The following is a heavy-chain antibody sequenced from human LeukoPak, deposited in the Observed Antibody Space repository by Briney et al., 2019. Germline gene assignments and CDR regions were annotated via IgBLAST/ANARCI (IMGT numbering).Heavy chain of an antibody. Sequence: SETLSLTCSVSGASITDSGYYWSWIRQPPGKGLELIGFVPFRGGTYYSPSLMSRVTISQDKSKNQFSLSLTSVTAADTAVYFCARGGPYGDPYTFWGQGRMIAVS. J-gene: IGHJ4*02. D-gene: IGHD4-17*01. V-gene: IGHV4-30-4*01. CDR3: ARGGPYGDPYTF. CDR2: VPFRGGT. CDR1: GASITDSGYY.